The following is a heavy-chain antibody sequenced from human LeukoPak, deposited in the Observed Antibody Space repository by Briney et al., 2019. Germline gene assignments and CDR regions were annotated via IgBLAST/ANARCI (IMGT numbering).Heavy chain of an antibody. CDR3: VKDRGIAAALYYFDY. V-gene: IGHV3-23*01. Sequence: GGSLRLSCTASGFTFSSYAMNWVRQAPGKGLEWVSGIGAGGTFTYYADSVKGRFTISRDNSKNTLYLQMSSLRAEDTAVYYCVKDRGIAAALYYFDYWGQGTLVTVSS. CDR1: GFTFSSYA. J-gene: IGHJ4*02. D-gene: IGHD6-13*01. CDR2: IGAGGTFT.